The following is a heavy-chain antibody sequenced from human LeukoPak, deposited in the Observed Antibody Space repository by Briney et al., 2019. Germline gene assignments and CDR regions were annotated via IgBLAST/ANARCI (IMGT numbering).Heavy chain of an antibody. J-gene: IGHJ4*02. Sequence: PGGSLRLSCAASGFTFSSYAMHWVRQAPGKGLEWVAVISYDGSNKYYADSVKGRFTISRDNSKNTLYLQMNSLRAEDTAVYYCARDAAYGYDRFDYWGQGTQVTVSS. CDR1: GFTFSSYA. D-gene: IGHD5-18*01. V-gene: IGHV3-30*04. CDR2: ISYDGSNK. CDR3: ARDAAYGYDRFDY.